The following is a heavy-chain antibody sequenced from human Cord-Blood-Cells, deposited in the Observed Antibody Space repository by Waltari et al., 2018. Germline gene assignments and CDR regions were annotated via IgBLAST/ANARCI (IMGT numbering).Heavy chain of an antibody. V-gene: IGHV4-34*01. J-gene: IGHJ4*02. D-gene: IGHD3-10*01. CDR3: ARHGGEVVRGVSSFNY. CDR2: INHSGST. Sequence: QVQLQQWGAGLLKPSETLSLTCAVYGGSFSGYSWSWIRSPPGKGLEWIGEINHSGSTNYNPSLKSRVTISVDTSKNQFSLKLSSVTAADTAVYYCARHGGEVVRGVSSFNYWGQGTLVTVSS. CDR1: GGSFSGYS.